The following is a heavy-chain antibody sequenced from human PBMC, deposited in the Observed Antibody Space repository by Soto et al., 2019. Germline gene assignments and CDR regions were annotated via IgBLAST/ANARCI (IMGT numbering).Heavy chain of an antibody. CDR2: ISGPATGT. Sequence: EVQLLDSGGDLVQPGGSLRLSCAASGFTFSSRAMSWVRQAPGKGLEWVSTISGPATGTYYADSVKGRFTISRDNSKNTLELRRSRLRAEGTALYFCGKDSGSAGSYFGGFDFWSQGVIVTVPS. CDR3: GKDSGSAGSYFGGFDF. V-gene: IGHV3-23*01. D-gene: IGHD3-16*01. J-gene: IGHJ4*02. CDR1: GFTFSSRA.